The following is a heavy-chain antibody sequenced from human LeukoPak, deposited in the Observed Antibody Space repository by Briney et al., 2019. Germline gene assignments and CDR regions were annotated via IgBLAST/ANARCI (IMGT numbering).Heavy chain of an antibody. CDR1: GGSISNYY. V-gene: IGHV4-59*01. CDR2: IYYSGST. D-gene: IGHD2-2*01. CDR3: ARIRPNTSTWYFDY. J-gene: IGHJ4*02. Sequence: SETLSLTCTVSGGSISNYYWTWIRQPPGKGLEWIGYIYYSGSTYYNPSLKSQVTISVDTSKNQLSLKVTSVTAADTAVYYCARIRPNTSTWYFDYWGQGTLVTVSS.